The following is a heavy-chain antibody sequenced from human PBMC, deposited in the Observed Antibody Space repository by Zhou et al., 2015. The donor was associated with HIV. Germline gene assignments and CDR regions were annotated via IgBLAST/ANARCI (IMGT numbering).Heavy chain of an antibody. CDR2: IIPIFGTA. Sequence: QVQLVQSGAEVKKPGSSVKVSCKASGGTFSSYAISWVRQAPGQGLEWMGGIIPIFGTANYAQKFQGRVTITADESTSTAYMELSSLRSEDTAVYYCARDFPTQNNPWLVLVSNYYYYMDVWGKGTTVTVSS. CDR3: ARDFPTQNNPWLVLVSNYYYYMDV. V-gene: IGHV1-69*01. D-gene: IGHD6-19*01. J-gene: IGHJ6*03. CDR1: GGTFSSYA.